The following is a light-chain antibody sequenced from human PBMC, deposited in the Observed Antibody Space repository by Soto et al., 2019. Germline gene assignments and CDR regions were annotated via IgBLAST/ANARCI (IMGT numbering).Light chain of an antibody. V-gene: IGKV1-33*01. CDR2: DAS. Sequence: DIQMTQSPSSLSASVGDRVTITCQASQDISNYLNCYQQKPGKAPKLLIYDASNLETGVPSRFSGSGSGTEFTLTISSLQPDDFATYYCQQYYSYPLTFGGGTKVDIK. CDR1: QDISNY. CDR3: QQYYSYPLT. J-gene: IGKJ4*01.